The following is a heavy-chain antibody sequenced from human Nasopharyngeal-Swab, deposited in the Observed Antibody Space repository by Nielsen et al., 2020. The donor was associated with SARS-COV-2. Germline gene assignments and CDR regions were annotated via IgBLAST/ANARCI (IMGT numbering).Heavy chain of an antibody. D-gene: IGHD6-19*01. V-gene: IGHV3-23*01. Sequence: GESLKISCAASGFTFSSYAMSWVRQAPGKRLEWVSAISGSGGSTYYADSVKGRFTISRDNSKNTLYLQMNSLRAEDTAVYYCAKVLIAVAGLGHFDYWGQGTLVTVSS. CDR1: GFTFSSYA. CDR2: ISGSGGST. CDR3: AKVLIAVAGLGHFDY. J-gene: IGHJ4*02.